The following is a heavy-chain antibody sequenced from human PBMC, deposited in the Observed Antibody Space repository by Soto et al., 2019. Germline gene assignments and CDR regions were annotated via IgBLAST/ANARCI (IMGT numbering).Heavy chain of an antibody. CDR1: GGSISTGGYY. J-gene: IGHJ4*02. CDR3: ARKQAGFFYGIDY. Sequence: SETLSLTCTVSGGSISTGGYYWSWIRQYPGKGLEWLGYIDGSGYTFYNPSLQSRLTLSMDTSKNQFSLKLSSATSADTAVYFCARKQAGFFYGIDYWGQGTLVTVSS. CDR2: IDGSGYT. D-gene: IGHD3-3*01. V-gene: IGHV4-31*03.